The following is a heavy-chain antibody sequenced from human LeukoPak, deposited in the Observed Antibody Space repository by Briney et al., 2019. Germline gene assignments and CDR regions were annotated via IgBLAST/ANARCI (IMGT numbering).Heavy chain of an antibody. CDR2: IYYSGST. Sequence: SETLSLTCTVSGGSISSYYWSWIRQPPGKGLERIGYIYYSGSTNYNPSLTSRVTISVDTSKNQFSLKLSSVTAADTAVYYCARVPPIDAFDIWGQGTMVTVSS. CDR1: GGSISSYY. J-gene: IGHJ3*02. CDR3: ARVPPIDAFDI. V-gene: IGHV4-59*01.